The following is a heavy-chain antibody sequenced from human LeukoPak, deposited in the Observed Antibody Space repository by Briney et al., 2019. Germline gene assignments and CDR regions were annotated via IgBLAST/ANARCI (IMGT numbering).Heavy chain of an antibody. D-gene: IGHD3-10*01. V-gene: IGHV3-11*01. CDR1: GFTFSDYY. Sequence: GGSLRLSCAASGFTFSDYYMSWIRQAPGKGLEWVSYISSSGSTIYYADSVKGRLTISRDNAKNSLYLQMNSLRAEDTAVYYCARVSQLLWFGESQPDAFDIWGQGTMVTVSS. CDR3: ARVSQLLWFGESQPDAFDI. J-gene: IGHJ3*02. CDR2: ISSSGSTI.